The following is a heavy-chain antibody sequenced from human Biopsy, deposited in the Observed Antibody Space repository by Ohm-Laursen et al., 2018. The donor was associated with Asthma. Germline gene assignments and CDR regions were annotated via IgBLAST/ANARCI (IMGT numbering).Heavy chain of an antibody. Sequence: SLRLSCAASGFKFDEYTMHWVRQAPGKGLEWVSGISWNSATIGYADSVEGRFAISRDNAKNSVFLHMDSLRPEDTAFYYCAKVRSDWVITESFDYWGQGVLVTVSS. D-gene: IGHD3-22*01. J-gene: IGHJ4*02. V-gene: IGHV3-9*01. CDR3: AKVRSDWVITESFDY. CDR2: ISWNSATI. CDR1: GFKFDEYT.